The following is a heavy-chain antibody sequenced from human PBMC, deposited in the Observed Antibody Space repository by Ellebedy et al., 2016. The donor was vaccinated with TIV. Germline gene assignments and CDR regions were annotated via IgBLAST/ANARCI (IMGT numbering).Heavy chain of an antibody. V-gene: IGHV3-74*01. Sequence: PGGSLRLSCAASGFTFSSHWMYWVRQPPGKGPVWVSRISPDGSDTYYEDSVRGRFTISRDNAKNTLYVQMSRLRVVDTAVYYCVRGSRGWNGIDYWGQGTLLTVSS. J-gene: IGHJ4*02. CDR2: ISPDGSDT. CDR1: GFTFSSHW. D-gene: IGHD6-19*01. CDR3: VRGSRGWNGIDY.